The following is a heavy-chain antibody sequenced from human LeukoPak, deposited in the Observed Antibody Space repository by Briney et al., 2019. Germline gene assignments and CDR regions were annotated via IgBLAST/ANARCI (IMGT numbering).Heavy chain of an antibody. J-gene: IGHJ4*02. D-gene: IGHD5-24*01. Sequence: PSETLSLTCPVSGGSISNYYYWTWIRPPPGKGLEWIGYVYYTGSTNFIPSLKSRVTMSLDTSRNQFSLKLTSLTAADTAVYYCARGAMATTPFFDYWGQGTLVTVSS. CDR2: VYYTGST. CDR3: ARGAMATTPFFDY. V-gene: IGHV4-59*01. CDR1: GGSISNYY.